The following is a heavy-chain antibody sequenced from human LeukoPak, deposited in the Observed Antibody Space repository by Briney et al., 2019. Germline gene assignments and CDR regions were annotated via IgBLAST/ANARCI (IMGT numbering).Heavy chain of an antibody. CDR3: ASMYSSAWYYFDY. CDR2: IYESGTT. Sequence: SETLSLTCTVSGVSISSSTFYWGWIRQPPGKGLEWIGSIYESGTTYYNPSLKSRVTISVDTSKNQFSLKLSSVTAADTAVYYCASMYSSAWYYFDYWGQGTLVTVSS. V-gene: IGHV4-39*07. J-gene: IGHJ4*02. CDR1: GVSISSSTFY. D-gene: IGHD6-19*01.